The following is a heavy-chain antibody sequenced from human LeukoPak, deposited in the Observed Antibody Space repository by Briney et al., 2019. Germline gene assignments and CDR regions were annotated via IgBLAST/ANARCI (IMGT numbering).Heavy chain of an antibody. Sequence: SETLSLTCTVSGDSFSSSNYFWVWIRQPPGKGLEWIGSIYHSGSTYYNPSLKSRVTTSVDTSKNQFSLKLSSVTAADTAVYYCARQVQDYYDSSGYYFDYWGQGTLVTVSS. CDR2: IYHSGST. D-gene: IGHD3-22*01. J-gene: IGHJ4*02. CDR3: ARQVQDYYDSSGYYFDY. V-gene: IGHV4-39*01. CDR1: GDSFSSSNYF.